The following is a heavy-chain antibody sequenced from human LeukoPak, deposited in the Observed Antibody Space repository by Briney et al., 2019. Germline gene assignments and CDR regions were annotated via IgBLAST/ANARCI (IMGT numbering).Heavy chain of an antibody. CDR1: GGSISSGDYY. CDR3: ARVGVVPAANFDY. J-gene: IGHJ4*02. CDR2: IYYSGST. D-gene: IGHD2-2*01. V-gene: IGHV4-30-4*01. Sequence: SETLSLTCTVSGGSISSGDYYWSWIRQPPGKGLEWIGYIYYSGSTYYNPSLKSRVTISVDTSKNQFSLKLSSVTAADTAVYYCARVGVVPAANFDYWGQGTLVTVSS.